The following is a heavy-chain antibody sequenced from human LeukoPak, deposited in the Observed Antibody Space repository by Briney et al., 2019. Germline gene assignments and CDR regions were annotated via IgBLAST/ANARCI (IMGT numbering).Heavy chain of an antibody. CDR3: ARRLGSTPSSSYGMDV. CDR2: MNPNSGNT. Sequence: ASVKVSCKASGYTFTSYDINWVRQATGQGLEWMGWMNPNSGNTGYAQKFQGRVTMTRNTSISTAYMELSSLRSEDTAVYYCARRLGSTPSSSYGMDVWGQGTTVTVSS. CDR1: GYTFTSYD. D-gene: IGHD2-2*01. J-gene: IGHJ6*02. V-gene: IGHV1-8*01.